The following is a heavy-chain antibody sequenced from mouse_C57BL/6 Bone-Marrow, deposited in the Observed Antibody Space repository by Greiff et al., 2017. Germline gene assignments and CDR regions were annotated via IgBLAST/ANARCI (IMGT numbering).Heavy chain of an antibody. CDR1: GFTFSDYG. CDR3: ARSWDAY. J-gene: IGHJ3*01. Sequence: VQLKESGGGLVKPGGSLKLSCAASGFTFSDYGMHWVRQAPEKGLEWVAYISSGSSTIYYADTVKGRFTISRDTAKNTLFLQMTGLSSEDTAMYYGARSWDAYWGQGTLVTVSA. V-gene: IGHV5-17*01. CDR2: ISSGSSTI. D-gene: IGHD4-1*01.